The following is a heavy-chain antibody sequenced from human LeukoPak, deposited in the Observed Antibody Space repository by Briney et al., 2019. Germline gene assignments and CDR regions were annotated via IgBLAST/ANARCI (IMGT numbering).Heavy chain of an antibody. CDR3: ARVGTSYGAFDM. V-gene: IGHV3-20*04. CDR1: GFTFDDYG. D-gene: IGHD1-26*01. CDR2: INWSGGST. J-gene: IGHJ3*02. Sequence: GGSLRLSCAASGFTFDDYGMSGVRKAPGKGLEWVSGINWSGGSTGYADSVTGRFTISRDNAKNSLYLQMTSLRAEDTALFYCARVGTSYGAFDMWGQGTMVTVSS.